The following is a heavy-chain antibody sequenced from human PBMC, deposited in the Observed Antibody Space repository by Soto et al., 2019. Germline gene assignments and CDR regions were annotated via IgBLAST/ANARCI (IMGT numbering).Heavy chain of an antibody. J-gene: IGHJ3*02. CDR3: ASTSITMVRGDAPWAFDI. V-gene: IGHV4-31*03. CDR2: IYYSGST. Sequence: QVQLQESGPGLVKPSQTLSLTCTVSGGSISSGGYYWSWIRQHPGKGLEWIGYIYYSGSTYYNPSLQCRVTISVDTSKNQFSLKLSSVTAADTAVYYCASTSITMVRGDAPWAFDIWGQGTMVTVSS. D-gene: IGHD3-10*01. CDR1: GGSISSGGYY.